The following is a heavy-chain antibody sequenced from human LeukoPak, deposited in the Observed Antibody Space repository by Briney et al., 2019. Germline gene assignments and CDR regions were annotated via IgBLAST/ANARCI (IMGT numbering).Heavy chain of an antibody. V-gene: IGHV3-23*01. J-gene: IGHJ5*02. Sequence: GGSLRLSCAASGFTFSAYAMTWVRQAPGKGLEWVSTSSGSGGSTYYADSVKGRFTISRDNSKNTLSLQMNSLRADDTAIYYCAKLGNSGSLYTGFAPWGQGTLVTVSS. CDR3: AKLGNSGSLYTGFAP. D-gene: IGHD3-22*01. CDR1: GFTFSAYA. CDR2: SSGSGGST.